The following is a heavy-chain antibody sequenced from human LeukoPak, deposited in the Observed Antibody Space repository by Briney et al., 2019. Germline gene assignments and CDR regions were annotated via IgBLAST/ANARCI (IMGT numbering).Heavy chain of an antibody. D-gene: IGHD3-22*01. V-gene: IGHV1-46*01. Sequence: ASVKVSCKASGYTFTNYYMHWVRQAPGQGREWMGIINPSGGSTSYAQKFQGRVTMTRDTSISTAYMELSRLRSDDTAVYYCVYYYDSSLDYWGQGTLVTVSS. CDR1: GYTFTNYY. J-gene: IGHJ4*02. CDR2: INPSGGST. CDR3: VYYYDSSLDY.